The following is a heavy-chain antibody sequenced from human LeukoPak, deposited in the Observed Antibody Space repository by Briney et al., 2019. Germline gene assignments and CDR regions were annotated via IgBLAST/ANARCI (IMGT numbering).Heavy chain of an antibody. Sequence: QPGGSLRLSCEASGFTISDNYVTWVRQAPGKGLEWVSVIYTSGITYFADSVKGRFSISRHNSKNTVYLQMNSLRGEDSAVYYCARDWPHCSSTSCYFYMDVWGRGTTVTVSS. CDR1: GFTISDNY. D-gene: IGHD2-2*01. J-gene: IGHJ6*03. CDR2: IYTSGIT. CDR3: ARDWPHCSSTSCYFYMDV. V-gene: IGHV3-66*03.